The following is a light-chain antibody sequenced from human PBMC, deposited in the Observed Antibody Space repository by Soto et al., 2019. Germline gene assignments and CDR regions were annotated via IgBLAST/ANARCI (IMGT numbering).Light chain of an antibody. Sequence: DIQMTQSPSSLSASVGDRVTITCRASQSISSYLNWYQQKPGKAPKLLIYAASSLQSGVPSRFSGSGSGTDFTLTSSSLQPEDFATYYCQQSYSTPAGAFGQGTKVDIK. J-gene: IGKJ1*01. CDR2: AAS. CDR1: QSISSY. CDR3: QQSYSTPAGA. V-gene: IGKV1-39*01.